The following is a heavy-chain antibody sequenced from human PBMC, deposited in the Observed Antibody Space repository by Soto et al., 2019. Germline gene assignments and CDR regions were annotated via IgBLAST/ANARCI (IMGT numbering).Heavy chain of an antibody. V-gene: IGHV3-64D*08. CDR3: VKDRGYYYDSSGSAPDY. CDR2: ISSNGGST. CDR1: GFTFSSYA. Sequence: LRLSCSASGFTFSSYAMHWVRQAPGKGLEYVSAISSNGGSTYYADSVKGRFTISRDYSKNTLYLQMSSLRAEDTAVYYCVKDRGYYYDSSGSAPDYWGQGTLVTVSS. D-gene: IGHD3-22*01. J-gene: IGHJ4*02.